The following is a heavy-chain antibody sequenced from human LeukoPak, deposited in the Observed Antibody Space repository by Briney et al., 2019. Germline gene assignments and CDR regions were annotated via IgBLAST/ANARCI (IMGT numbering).Heavy chain of an antibody. CDR3: ATVAVATKTFDY. D-gene: IGHD5-12*01. V-gene: IGHV4-59*01. J-gene: IGHJ4*02. Sequence: SETLSLTCTVSGGSIIAYYWSWIRQPPGKGLEWIGCIHYSGSTNYNPSLKSRVTISVDTSKNQFSLKLSSVTAADTAVYYCATVAVATKTFDYWGQGTLVTVSS. CDR2: IHYSGST. CDR1: GGSIIAYY.